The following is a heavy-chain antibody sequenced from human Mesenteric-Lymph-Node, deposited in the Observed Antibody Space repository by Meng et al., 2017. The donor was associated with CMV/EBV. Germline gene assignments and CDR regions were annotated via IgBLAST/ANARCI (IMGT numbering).Heavy chain of an antibody. D-gene: IGHD3-3*01. V-gene: IGHV3-30*04. CDR3: ARGGFGRGVVIPFYGMDV. J-gene: IGHJ6*02. CDR2: ISYDGGDK. Sequence: LSLTCAASGLTFSIHTMHWVLQAPGKGLEWVAVISYDGGDKYYADSVKGRFTISRDNSKNTLYLQMNSLRAEDTAIYYCARGGFGRGVVIPFYGMDVWGQGTTVTVSS. CDR1: GLTFSIHT.